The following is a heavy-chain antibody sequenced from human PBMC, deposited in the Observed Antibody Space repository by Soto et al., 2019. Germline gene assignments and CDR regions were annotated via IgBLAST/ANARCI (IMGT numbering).Heavy chain of an antibody. D-gene: IGHD6-13*01. V-gene: IGHV4-34*01. CDR2: INHSGST. Sequence: PSETLSLTCAVSGGSFSGYYWSWIRQPPGKGLEWIGEINHSGSTNYNPSLKSRVTISVDTSKNQFSLKLSSVTAADTAVYYCARRIAAAGALDYWGQGTLVTVSS. CDR3: ARRIAAAGALDY. CDR1: GGSFSGYY. J-gene: IGHJ4*02.